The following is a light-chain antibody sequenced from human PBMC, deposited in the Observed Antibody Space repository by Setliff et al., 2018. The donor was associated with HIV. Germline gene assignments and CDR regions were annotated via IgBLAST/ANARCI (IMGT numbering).Light chain of an antibody. CDR1: SDDIGRYYY. J-gene: IGLJ1*01. CDR3: TSYTINTLYV. CDR2: DAS. V-gene: IGLV2-14*03. Sequence: QSALTQPASVSGSPGQAITISCTGTSDDIGRYYYVSWYQQLPGKAPKLIMYDASHRPSGVSTRFSGSKSGDTASLTISGLQAEDEAHYCCTSYTINTLYVFGSGTKSPS.